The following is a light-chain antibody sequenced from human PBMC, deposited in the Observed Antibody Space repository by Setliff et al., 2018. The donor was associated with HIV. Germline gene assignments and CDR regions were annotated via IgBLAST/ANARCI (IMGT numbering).Light chain of an antibody. CDR3: NPYTNTDTFG. Sequence: QSVLTQPASVSGSPGQSVFISCTGSSSDIGVYDYVSWYQQHPGNAPKLIIYDVSDRPSGVSDRFAGSKSGNTASLPISGLQPEDEADYYCNPYTNTDTFGLGTGNKV. J-gene: IGLJ1*01. V-gene: IGLV2-14*03. CDR2: DVS. CDR1: SSDIGVYDY.